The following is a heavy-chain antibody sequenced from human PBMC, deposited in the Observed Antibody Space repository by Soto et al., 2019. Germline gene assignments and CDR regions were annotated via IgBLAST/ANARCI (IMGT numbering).Heavy chain of an antibody. CDR1: GFTFSSYG. V-gene: IGHV3-30*18. CDR3: AKSGRYYTGAFDI. CDR2: ISYDGSNK. Sequence: QVQLVESGGGVVQPGRSLRLSCAASGFTFSSYGMHWGRQAPGKGLEWVAVISYDGSNKYYADYVKGRFTISRDNSKNTLYLQLNSLRAEDTAVYYGAKSGRYYTGAFDIWGQGTMVTVSS. D-gene: IGHD1-26*01. J-gene: IGHJ3*02.